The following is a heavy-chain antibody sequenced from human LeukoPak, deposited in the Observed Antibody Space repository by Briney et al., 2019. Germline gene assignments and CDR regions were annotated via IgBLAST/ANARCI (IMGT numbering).Heavy chain of an antibody. CDR1: GFTFSSYA. D-gene: IGHD4-17*01. CDR3: ARDSSLDYGDYGPFDY. Sequence: GGSLRLSCAASGFTFSSYAMHWVRQAPGKGLEWVAVISYDGSNKYYADSVKGRFTISRDNSKNTLYLRMNSLRAEDTAVYYCARDSSLDYGDYGPFDYWGQGTLVTVSS. J-gene: IGHJ4*02. CDR2: ISYDGSNK. V-gene: IGHV3-30-3*01.